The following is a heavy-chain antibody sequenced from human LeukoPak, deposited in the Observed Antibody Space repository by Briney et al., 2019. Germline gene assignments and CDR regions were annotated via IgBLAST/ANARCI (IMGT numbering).Heavy chain of an antibody. D-gene: IGHD3-10*01. V-gene: IGHV3-9*01. Sequence: AGRSLRLSCAASGFTFDDYAMHWVRQAPGEGLEWVSGISWNSGSIGYADSVKGRFTISRDNAKNSLYLQMNSLGAEDTALYYCAKDISGIGSGSYYNYWGQGTLVTVSS. J-gene: IGHJ4*02. CDR2: ISWNSGSI. CDR1: GFTFDDYA. CDR3: AKDISGIGSGSYYNY.